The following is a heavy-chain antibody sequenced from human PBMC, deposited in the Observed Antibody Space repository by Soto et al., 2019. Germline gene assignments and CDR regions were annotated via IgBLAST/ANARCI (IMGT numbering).Heavy chain of an antibody. Sequence: QVQLQQWGAGLLKPSETLSLTCAVYGGFVSSGSYYWSWIRQPPGKGLEWIGEMSHSGGTHFNPSLKIRVTVSVDRSKNQCSLKMSSVTAADTALYYCARVERGTATTVVDAFDIWGPGTMVTVSS. CDR1: GGFVSSGSYY. CDR3: ARVERGTATTVVDAFDI. J-gene: IGHJ3*02. D-gene: IGHD1-1*01. V-gene: IGHV4-34*01. CDR2: MSHSGGT.